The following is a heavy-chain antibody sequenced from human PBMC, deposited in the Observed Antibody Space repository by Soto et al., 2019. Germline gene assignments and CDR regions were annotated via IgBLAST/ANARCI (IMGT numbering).Heavy chain of an antibody. CDR1: GFTFSSYG. D-gene: IGHD3-10*01. CDR2: ISYDGSNK. J-gene: IGHJ4*02. V-gene: IGHV3-30*03. Sequence: QVQLVESGGGVVQPGRSLRLSCAASGFTFSSYGMHWVRQAPGKGLEWVAVISYDGSNKYYADSVKGRFTISRDNSKNTLYLQLNIRRAEDTAVYYCAPWFGAFDYWGQGTLVTVS. CDR3: APWFGAFDY.